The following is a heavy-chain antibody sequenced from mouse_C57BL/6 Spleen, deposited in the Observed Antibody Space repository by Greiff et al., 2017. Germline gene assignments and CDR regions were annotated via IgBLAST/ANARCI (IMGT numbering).Heavy chain of an antibody. Sequence: QVQLKQPGAELVKPGASVKLSCKASGYTFTSYWMHWVKQRPGRGLEWIGRIDPNSGGTKYNEKFKSKATLTVDKPSSTAYMQRSSLTSEDSAVYYCARWDYVLFDYWGQGTTLTVSS. D-gene: IGHD2-4*01. V-gene: IGHV1-72*01. CDR1: GYTFTSYW. CDR3: ARWDYVLFDY. J-gene: IGHJ2*01. CDR2: IDPNSGGT.